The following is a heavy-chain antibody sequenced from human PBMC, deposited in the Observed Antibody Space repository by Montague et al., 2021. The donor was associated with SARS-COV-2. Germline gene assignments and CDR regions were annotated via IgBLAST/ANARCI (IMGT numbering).Heavy chain of an antibody. J-gene: IGHJ4*02. CDR2: XDWXSYK. D-gene: IGHD4-23*01. Sequence: PALVTSPQTVTLTCTFSGFTLSTSGICVSWIRQPPGKALEWLARXDWXSYKYYSTSLKTRLTISKDTSKNPVVLTMTNMDPVDTATYYCARVQTTVAYDYWGEGTLVTVSS. V-gene: IGHV2-70*11. CDR1: GFTLSTSGIC. CDR3: ARVQTTVAYDY.